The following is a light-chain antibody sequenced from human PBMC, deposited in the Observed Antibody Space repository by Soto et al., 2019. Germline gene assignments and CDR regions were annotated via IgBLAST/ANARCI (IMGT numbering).Light chain of an antibody. J-gene: IGKJ1*01. CDR2: DAS. V-gene: IGKV1-5*01. Sequence: DIQMTPSPSPLSASAGDRVTITCRASQSISSWLAWYQQKPGKAPKLLIYDASSLESGVPSRFSGSGSGTEFTLTISSLQPDDFATYYCQQYNSYSRTFGQGTKVDIK. CDR1: QSISSW. CDR3: QQYNSYSRT.